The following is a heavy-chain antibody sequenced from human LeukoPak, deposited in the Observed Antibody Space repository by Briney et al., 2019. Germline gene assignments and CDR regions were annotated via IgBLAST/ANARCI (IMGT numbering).Heavy chain of an antibody. CDR3: ARDSRYCSGGSCYSL. Sequence: SETLSLTCTVSGGSISSYYWSWIRQPPGKGLEWNGYIYYSGSTNYNPSLKSRVTISVDTSKNQFSLKLSSVTAADTAVYYCARDSRYCSGGSCYSLWGQGTLVTVSS. D-gene: IGHD2-15*01. J-gene: IGHJ4*02. CDR1: GGSISSYY. V-gene: IGHV4-59*01. CDR2: IYYSGST.